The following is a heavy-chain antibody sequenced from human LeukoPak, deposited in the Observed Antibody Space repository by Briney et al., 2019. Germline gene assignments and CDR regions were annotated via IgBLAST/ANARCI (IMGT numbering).Heavy chain of an antibody. V-gene: IGHV4-59*01. J-gene: IGHJ3*02. CDR3: ASGHSTDAFDI. D-gene: IGHD2-21*01. CDR2: IYYSGST. Sequence: SETLSLTCTVSGGSISSYYRSWIRQPPGKGLEWLGYIYYSGSTNYNPSLKSRVTISVDTSKNQFYLKLSSVTAADTAVYYCASGHSTDAFDIWGQGTMVTVSS. CDR1: GGSISSYY.